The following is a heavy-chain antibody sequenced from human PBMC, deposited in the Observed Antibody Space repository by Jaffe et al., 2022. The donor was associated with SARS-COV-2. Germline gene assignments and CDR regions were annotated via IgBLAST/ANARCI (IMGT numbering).Heavy chain of an antibody. D-gene: IGHD2-2*01. J-gene: IGHJ5*02. CDR3: ASYCVSCFGGFDP. Sequence: EVQLVESGGGLVQPGGSLRLSCAASGFTFSIYNMNWVRQAPGKGLEWVSHISSSSSAIYYADSVKGRFTISRDNAKNSLYLQMNSLRAEDTAVYYCASYCVSCFGGFDPWGQGTLVTVSS. CDR1: GFTFSIYN. CDR2: ISSSSSAI. V-gene: IGHV3-48*01.